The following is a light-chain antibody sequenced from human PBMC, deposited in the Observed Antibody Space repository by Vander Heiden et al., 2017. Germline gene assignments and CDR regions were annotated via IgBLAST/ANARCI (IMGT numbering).Light chain of an antibody. Sequence: ELVMTQSPAPLSVSPGERATPPCRARQSVSSNVDWYQEKPGQAPRHLIYGAYTRATSIPARFSGSGSGTEFTLNISSLQSEDFAVYYCQQYNNWPTYTFGQGTKLEIK. CDR3: QQYNNWPTYT. J-gene: IGKJ2*01. CDR1: QSVSSN. CDR2: GAY. V-gene: IGKV3-15*01.